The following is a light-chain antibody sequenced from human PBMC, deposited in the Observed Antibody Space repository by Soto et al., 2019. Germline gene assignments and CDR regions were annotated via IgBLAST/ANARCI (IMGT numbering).Light chain of an antibody. CDR1: SSDVGVYNY. Sequence: QSALTQPPSASGSPGQSVTISCTGTSSDVGVYNYVSWYQQHPGKAPKLMIYEVSKRPSGVPDRFSGSKSGNTASLTVSGXXXXXXXXXYCSSFAGNNNLVFGGGTKLTVL. V-gene: IGLV2-8*01. CDR3: SSFAGNNNLV. J-gene: IGLJ2*01. CDR2: EVS.